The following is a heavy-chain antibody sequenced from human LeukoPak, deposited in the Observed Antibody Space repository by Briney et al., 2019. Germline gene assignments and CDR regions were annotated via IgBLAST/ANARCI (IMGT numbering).Heavy chain of an antibody. CDR2: ISGSGGST. V-gene: IGHV3-23*01. CDR1: GFTFSSYA. Sequence: GGSLRLSCAASGFTFSSYAMSWVRQAPGKGLEWVPAISGSGGSTYYADSVKGRFTISRDNSKNTLYLQMNSLRAEDTAVYYCVKAARPGGYYYYGMDVWGQGTTVTVSS. J-gene: IGHJ6*02. CDR3: VKAARPGGYYYYGMDV. D-gene: IGHD6-6*01.